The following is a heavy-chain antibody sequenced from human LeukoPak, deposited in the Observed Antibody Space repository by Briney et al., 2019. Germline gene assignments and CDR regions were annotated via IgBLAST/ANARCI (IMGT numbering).Heavy chain of an antibody. V-gene: IGHV3-30*02. Sequence: GGSLRLSCAASGFTFNNYGMHWVRQAPGKGLEWVAFIRYDGSNKYYADSVKGRLTISRDNSKNTLYLQMNSLRTEDTAVYYCTRRFDYWGQGTLVTVSS. CDR2: IRYDGSNK. CDR1: GFTFNNYG. CDR3: TRRFDY. J-gene: IGHJ4*02.